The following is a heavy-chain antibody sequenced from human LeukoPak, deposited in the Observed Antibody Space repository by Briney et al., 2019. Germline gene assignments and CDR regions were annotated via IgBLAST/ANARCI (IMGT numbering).Heavy chain of an antibody. Sequence: PSETLSLTCTVSGGSISSSSYYWGWIRQPPGKGLEWIGSIYYSGSTYYSPSLKSRVTISVDTSKNQFSLKLSSVTAADTAVYYCATTTRSYYYYYYGMDVWGQGTTVTVSS. CDR3: ATTTRSYYYYYYGMDV. J-gene: IGHJ6*02. V-gene: IGHV4-39*01. CDR2: IYYSGST. D-gene: IGHD1-26*01. CDR1: GGSISSSSYY.